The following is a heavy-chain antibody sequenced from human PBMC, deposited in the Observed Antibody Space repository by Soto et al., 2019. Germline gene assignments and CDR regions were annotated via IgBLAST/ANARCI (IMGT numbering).Heavy chain of an antibody. V-gene: IGHV1-3*01. CDR2: INGGNGNT. CDR3: AREFLGRFGVDRLDY. D-gene: IGHD3-3*01. CDR1: GYTFSTYA. Sequence: QVQLLQSGAEVKKPGASVKVSCQAAGYTFSTYAMHWVRQAPGQGLEWMGWINGGNGNTKYSKKFQGRLTVTRDTSAATAYMELSSLTSGDTAVYYCAREFLGRFGVDRLDYWGQGTLVTVSS. J-gene: IGHJ4*02.